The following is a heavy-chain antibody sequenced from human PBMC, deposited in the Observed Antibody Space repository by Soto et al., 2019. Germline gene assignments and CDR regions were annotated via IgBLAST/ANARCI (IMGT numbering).Heavy chain of an antibody. CDR3: ARGQYYYDSSGYLY. J-gene: IGHJ4*02. V-gene: IGHV3-53*01. D-gene: IGHD3-22*01. Sequence: PGGSLRLSCAASGFTVSSNYMSWVRQGPGKGLEWVSVIYSGGSTYYADSVKGRFTISRDNAKNSLYLQMNSLRDEDTAVYYCARGQYYYDSSGYLYWGQGTLVTVSS. CDR2: IYSGGST. CDR1: GFTVSSNY.